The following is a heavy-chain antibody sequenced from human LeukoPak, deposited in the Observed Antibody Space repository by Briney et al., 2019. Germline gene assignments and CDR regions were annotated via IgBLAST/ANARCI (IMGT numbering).Heavy chain of an antibody. Sequence: SETLSLTCTVSGGSISSYYWSWIRQPPGKGLEWIGYIYYSGSTNYNPSLKSRVTISVDRSKNQFSLSLKSVTAADTAVYYCVRESDWLFDHWGQGTLVSVSS. CDR1: GGSISSYY. CDR3: VRESDWLFDH. CDR2: IYYSGST. J-gene: IGHJ4*02. D-gene: IGHD3-9*01. V-gene: IGHV4-59*01.